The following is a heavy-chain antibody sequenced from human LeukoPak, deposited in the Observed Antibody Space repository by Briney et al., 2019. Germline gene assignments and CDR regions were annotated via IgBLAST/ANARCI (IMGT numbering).Heavy chain of an antibody. J-gene: IGHJ5*02. CDR2: IIPIFGTA. V-gene: IGHV1-69*01. D-gene: IGHD2-2*01. Sequence: SVKVSCKASGGTFSSYAISWVRQAPGQGLEWMGGIIPIFGTANYAQKFQGRVTITADESTSTAYMELSSLRSENTAVYYCARAVVVVPAVGPLNWFDPWGQGTLVTVSS. CDR3: ARAVVVVPAVGPLNWFDP. CDR1: GGTFSSYA.